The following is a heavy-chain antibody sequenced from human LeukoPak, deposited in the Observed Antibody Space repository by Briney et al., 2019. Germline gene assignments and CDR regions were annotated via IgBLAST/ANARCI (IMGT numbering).Heavy chain of an antibody. J-gene: IGHJ4*02. D-gene: IGHD1-1*01. V-gene: IGHV3-23*01. CDR3: AKVSGYNHGPFDH. CDR2: ITGGGGGT. CDR1: GFTFSSYA. Sequence: GGSLRLSCAASGFTFSSYAMSWVRQAPGKGLEWVSGITGGGGGTYYADSVKGRFTISRDDSKNTLYLQMNSLRAEDTAVYYCAKVSGYNHGPFDHWGQGTLVTVSS.